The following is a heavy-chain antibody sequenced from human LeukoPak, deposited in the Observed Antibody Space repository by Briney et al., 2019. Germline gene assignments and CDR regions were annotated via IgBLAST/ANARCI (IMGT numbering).Heavy chain of an antibody. CDR2: INHSGST. V-gene: IGHV4-34*01. J-gene: IGHJ4*02. CDR3: ARGSGYSSSWYDFDY. Sequence: PSETLSLTCAVYGGSFSGYYWSWIRQPPGKGLEWIGEINHSGSTNYNPSLKSRVTISVDTSKNQFSLKLSSVTAADTAVYYCARGSGYSSSWYDFDYWGQGTLVTVSS. D-gene: IGHD6-13*01. CDR1: GGSFSGYY.